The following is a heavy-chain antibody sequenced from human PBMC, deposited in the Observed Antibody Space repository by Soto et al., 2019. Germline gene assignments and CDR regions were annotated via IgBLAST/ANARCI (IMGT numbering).Heavy chain of an antibody. CDR1: GGSVSSGSYY. J-gene: IGHJ5*02. Sequence: SETLSLTSTVSGGSVSSGSYYWSWIRQPPGKGLEWIGYIYYSGSTNYNPSLKSRVTISVDTSKNQFSLKLSSVTAADTAVYYCARDQYDYDSSGYPVNWFDPWGLGTRVTV. CDR2: IYYSGST. V-gene: IGHV4-61*01. D-gene: IGHD3-22*01. CDR3: ARDQYDYDSSGYPVNWFDP.